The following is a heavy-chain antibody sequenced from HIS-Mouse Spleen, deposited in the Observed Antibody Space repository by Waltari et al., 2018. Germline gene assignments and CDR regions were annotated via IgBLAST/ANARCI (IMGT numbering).Heavy chain of an antibody. D-gene: IGHD6-13*01. CDR2: IYYSGST. Sequence: QLQLQESGPGLVKPSETLSLTCTVSGGSISSSSYYWGWIRQPPGKGVGWIGSIYYSGSTYSHPALNGRVTIAVDTSKNQFSLKLISVTAADTAVYYCAREIPYSSSWYDWYFDLWGRGTLVTVSS. V-gene: IGHV4-39*07. J-gene: IGHJ2*01. CDR3: AREIPYSSSWYDWYFDL. CDR1: GGSISSSSYY.